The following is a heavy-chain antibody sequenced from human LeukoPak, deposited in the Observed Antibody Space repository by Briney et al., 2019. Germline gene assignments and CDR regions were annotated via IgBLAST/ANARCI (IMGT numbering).Heavy chain of an antibody. CDR1: GDPIICDDNY. V-gene: IGHV4-31*03. Sequence: SQTLFLTCTVSGDPIICDDNYWSWISKPPGGGHKWIGNIIYSGSTYYNPSLKSRVTISVDTSKNQFSLKLSSVTAADTAVYYCARERNYGKSFEYWGQGTLVTVSS. D-gene: IGHD1-7*01. CDR3: ARERNYGKSFEY. J-gene: IGHJ4*02. CDR2: IIYSGST.